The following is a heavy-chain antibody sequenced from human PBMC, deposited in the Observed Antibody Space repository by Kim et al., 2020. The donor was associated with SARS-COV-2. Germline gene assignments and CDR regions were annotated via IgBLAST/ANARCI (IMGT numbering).Heavy chain of an antibody. Sequence: GGSLRLSCAASGFTFSSYAMSWVRQAPGKGLEWVSVIYSGGSSTYYADSVKGRFTISRDNSKNTLYLQMNSLRAEDTAVYYCAKVWWVRGVAGDYWGQGTLVTVSS. CDR2: IYSGGSST. J-gene: IGHJ4*02. D-gene: IGHD3-10*01. CDR3: AKVWWVRGVAGDY. V-gene: IGHV3-23*03. CDR1: GFTFSSYA.